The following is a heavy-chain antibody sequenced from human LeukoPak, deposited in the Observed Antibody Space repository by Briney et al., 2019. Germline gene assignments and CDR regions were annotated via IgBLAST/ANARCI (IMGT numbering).Heavy chain of an antibody. CDR3: ARTYYYGSGSYRNNWFDP. V-gene: IGHV1-2*06. CDR1: GYTFTGYY. Sequence: ASVKVSCKASGYTFTGYYMHWVRQAPGQGLEWMGRINPNSGVTNYAQKFQGRVTMTRDTSISTAYIELSRLRSDDTAVYYCARTYYYGSGSYRNNWFDPWGQGTLVTVSS. J-gene: IGHJ5*02. D-gene: IGHD3-10*01. CDR2: INPNSGVT.